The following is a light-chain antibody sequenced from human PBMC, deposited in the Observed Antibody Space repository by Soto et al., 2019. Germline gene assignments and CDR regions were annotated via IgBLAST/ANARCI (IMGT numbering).Light chain of an antibody. V-gene: IGLV1-36*01. CDR1: SCNIGNND. J-gene: IGLJ3*02. CDR2: YDD. Sequence: QSVLTQPPSVSEAPRQRVAISCSGSSCNIGNNDVNWYQQLPGKAPKLLIYYDDLLPSGVSDRFSGSKSGTSASLAISGLQSEDEADYYCAAWDDSLNVQVFGAGTKVTVL. CDR3: AAWDDSLNVQV.